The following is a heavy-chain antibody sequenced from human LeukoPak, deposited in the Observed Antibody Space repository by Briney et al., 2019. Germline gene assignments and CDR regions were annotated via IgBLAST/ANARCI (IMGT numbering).Heavy chain of an antibody. CDR2: IYTNGGA. Sequence: SETLSLTCTVSGGSVTSGNYYWNWIRQPAGKGLEWIGRIYTNGGASYNPSLKSRVTISIDASKNQFSLKLSSVTAADTAVYYCAREPPGYWGQGTLVTVSS. J-gene: IGHJ4*02. CDR1: GGSVTSGNYY. CDR3: AREPPGY. V-gene: IGHV4-61*02.